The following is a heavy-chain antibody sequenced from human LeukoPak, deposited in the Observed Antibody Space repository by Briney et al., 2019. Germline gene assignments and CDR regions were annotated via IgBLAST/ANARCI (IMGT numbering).Heavy chain of an antibody. CDR1: GGSVSRKY. CDR3: ARRLQLWLLFGSRPFDY. CDR2: VYYTGGT. Sequence: TSASLSLACTVSGGSVSRKYWGSIRQQAGKGLGWIGYVYYTGGTDYHPSLKTRTTISIDTSKSQFAPKLASVTAADTAVYYCARRLQLWLLFGSRPFDYWGQGTLVAVSS. V-gene: IGHV4-59*02. D-gene: IGHD5-18*01. J-gene: IGHJ4*02.